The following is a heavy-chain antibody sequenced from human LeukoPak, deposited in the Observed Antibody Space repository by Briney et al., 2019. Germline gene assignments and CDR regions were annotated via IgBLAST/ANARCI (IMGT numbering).Heavy chain of an antibody. V-gene: IGHV1-69*13. D-gene: IGHD1-26*01. CDR1: GGTFSSYA. J-gene: IGHJ4*02. Sequence: ASVKVSCKASGGTFSSYAISWVRQAPGQGLEWMGGIIPIFGTANYAQKFQGRVTITADESTSTAYMELSSLRSEDTAVYYCTSFAWELRYFDYWGQGTLVTVSS. CDR3: TSFAWELRYFDY. CDR2: IIPIFGTA.